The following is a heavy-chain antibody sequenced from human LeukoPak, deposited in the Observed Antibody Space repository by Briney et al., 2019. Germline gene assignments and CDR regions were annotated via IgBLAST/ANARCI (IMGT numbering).Heavy chain of an antibody. J-gene: IGHJ5*02. CDR2: FTWNGGST. CDR1: GFIFRICY. Sequence: GGSLTLSCAASGFIFRICYVSGVRQSRGMGREWVSGFTWNGGSTGYADSVKGRFTISRENAKNSLYLQMNSLRAEDTVLYYCARTSYGDYAEWFDPWGQGTLVTVSS. V-gene: IGHV3-20*04. D-gene: IGHD4-17*01. CDR3: ARTSYGDYAEWFDP.